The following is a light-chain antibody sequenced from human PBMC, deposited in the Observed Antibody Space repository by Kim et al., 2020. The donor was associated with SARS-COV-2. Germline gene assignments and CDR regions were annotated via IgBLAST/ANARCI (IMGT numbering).Light chain of an antibody. J-gene: IGLJ1*01. CDR1: KLGDKY. CDR3: QAWDSSTVGV. Sequence: SYELTQPPSVSVSPGQTASITCSGDKLGDKYACWYQQKPGQSPVLVIYQDSKRPSGIPERFSGSNSGNTATLTISGTPAMDEADYYCQAWDSSTVGVFG. V-gene: IGLV3-1*01. CDR2: QDS.